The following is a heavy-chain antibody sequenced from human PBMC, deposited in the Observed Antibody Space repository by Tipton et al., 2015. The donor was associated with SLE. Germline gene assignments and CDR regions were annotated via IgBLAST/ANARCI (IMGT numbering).Heavy chain of an antibody. CDR2: IYTSGST. CDR1: GGSISSYY. V-gene: IGHV4-4*07. D-gene: IGHD1-26*01. CDR3: ARAGLEGATTPYYFDY. J-gene: IGHJ4*02. Sequence: TLSLTCTVSGGSISSYYWSWIRQPAGKGLEWIGRIYTSGSTNYNPSLKSRATMSVDTSKNQFSLKLSSVTAADTAVYYCARAGLEGATTPYYFDYWGQGTLVTVSS.